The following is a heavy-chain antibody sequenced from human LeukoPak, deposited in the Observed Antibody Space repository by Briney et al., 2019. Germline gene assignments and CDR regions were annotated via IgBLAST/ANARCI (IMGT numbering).Heavy chain of an antibody. D-gene: IGHD3-16*01. CDR2: IYYSGST. CDR1: GGSISSYY. J-gene: IGHJ4*02. Sequence: SETLSLTCTVSGGSISSYYWSWIRQPPGKGLEWIGYIYYSGSTNYNPSLKSRVTISVDTSKNQFSLKLSSVTAADTAVYYCARTLWGFDYWGQGTLVTVSS. CDR3: ARTLWGFDY. V-gene: IGHV4-59*12.